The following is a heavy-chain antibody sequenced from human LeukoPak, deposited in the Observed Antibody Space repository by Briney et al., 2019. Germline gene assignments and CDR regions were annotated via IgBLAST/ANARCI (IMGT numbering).Heavy chain of an antibody. CDR3: ARALTYGDYYFDY. Sequence: GGSLRLSCAASGFTFSHYWMSWVRQAPGKGLEWVANIKQDGSDKYYVDSVKGRFTISRDIAKNSLYLQMNSLRAEDTAVYYCARALTYGDYYFDYWGQGTLVTVSS. D-gene: IGHD4-17*01. CDR2: IKQDGSDK. J-gene: IGHJ4*02. V-gene: IGHV3-7*01. CDR1: GFTFSHYW.